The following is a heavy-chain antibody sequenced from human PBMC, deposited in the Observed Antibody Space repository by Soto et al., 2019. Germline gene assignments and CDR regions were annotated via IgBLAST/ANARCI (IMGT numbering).Heavy chain of an antibody. V-gene: IGHV3-33*01. CDR3: ARYSYYYDSSGYSFNGMDV. CDR2: IWYDGSNK. J-gene: IGHJ6*02. Sequence: PGGSLRLSCAASGFTFSSYGMHWVRQAPGKGLEWVAVIWYDGSNKYYADSVKGRFTISRDNSKNTLYLQMNSLRAEDTAVYYCARYSYYYDSSGYSFNGMDVWGQGTTLTVSS. CDR1: GFTFSSYG. D-gene: IGHD3-22*01.